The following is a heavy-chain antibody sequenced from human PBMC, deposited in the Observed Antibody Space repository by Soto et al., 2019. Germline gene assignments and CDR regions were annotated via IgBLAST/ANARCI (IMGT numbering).Heavy chain of an antibody. V-gene: IGHV1-69*06. Sequence: SVKVSCKASGGTFSSYAISWVRQAPGQGLEWMGGIIPIFGTANYAQKFQGRVTITADKSTSTAYMELSSLRSEDTAVYYCASIAAAGPVPDPWGQGTLVTVYS. CDR3: ASIAAAGPVPDP. CDR2: IIPIFGTA. J-gene: IGHJ5*02. D-gene: IGHD6-13*01. CDR1: GGTFSSYA.